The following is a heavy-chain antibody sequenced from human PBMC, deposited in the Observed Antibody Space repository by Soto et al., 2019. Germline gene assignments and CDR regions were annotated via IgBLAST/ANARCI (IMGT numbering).Heavy chain of an antibody. J-gene: IGHJ6*02. CDR3: ARANGGYCSSTSCYFYQYYDYGMDV. CDR1: GGSISSGGYS. Sequence: QLQLQESGSGLVKPSQTLSLTCAVSGGSISSGGYSWSWIRQPPGKGLERIGYLYHRGSTYYNPSLKSRVTISVDRSKNQFALKLSSVTAADTAVYYCARANGGYCSSTSCYFYQYYDYGMDVWGQGTTVTVSS. D-gene: IGHD2-2*01. V-gene: IGHV4-30-2*01. CDR2: LYHRGST.